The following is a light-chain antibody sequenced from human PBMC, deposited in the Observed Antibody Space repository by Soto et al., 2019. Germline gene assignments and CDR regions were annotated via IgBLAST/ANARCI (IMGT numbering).Light chain of an antibody. Sequence: IQMTQSPSSVSAAVGDRVTITCRASQVISSWLAWYQQRPGTAPKLLIYGATTLRSGVPSRFSGSESGTEFTLTITSLQPEDSATYYCQQASSFPLPFGGGTKVEVQ. CDR3: QQASSFPLP. CDR1: QVISSW. CDR2: GAT. J-gene: IGKJ4*01. V-gene: IGKV1-12*01.